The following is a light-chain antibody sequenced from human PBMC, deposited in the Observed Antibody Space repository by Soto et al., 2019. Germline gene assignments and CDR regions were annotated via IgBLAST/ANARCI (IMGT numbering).Light chain of an antibody. J-gene: IGKJ2*01. V-gene: IGKV1-39*01. CDR1: QNIRNY. Sequence: DIQMTQSPSSLSASVGDRVTITCRASQNIRNYLQWYHQKPGKTANLLVYAASILRDGVTSRFSGSRSGTVFTLTTNSLQPEEFAAYYCQQINSTSSYTFGQGTRVDIK. CDR2: AAS. CDR3: QQINSTSSYT.